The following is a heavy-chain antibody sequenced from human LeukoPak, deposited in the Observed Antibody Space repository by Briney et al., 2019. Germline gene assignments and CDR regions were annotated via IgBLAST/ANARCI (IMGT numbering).Heavy chain of an antibody. CDR2: INPNNGGT. Sequence: ASVKVPCKASGYTFTGYYIHWVRHWVRQAPGQGLEWMGWINPNNGGTNYAQKFLGRVTMTRDTSISTAYMELSRLRSDDTAAYYCARAVVPAAHDYWGQGTLVTVSS. V-gene: IGHV1-2*02. D-gene: IGHD2-2*01. J-gene: IGHJ4*02. CDR1: GYTFTGYY. CDR3: ARAVVPAAHDY.